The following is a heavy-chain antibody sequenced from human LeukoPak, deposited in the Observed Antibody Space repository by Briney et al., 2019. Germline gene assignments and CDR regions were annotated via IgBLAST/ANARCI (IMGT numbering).Heavy chain of an antibody. CDR1: EFTVGNNY. Sequence: PRGALRLSCAASEFTVGNNYMNWVHQAPGKGLEWVSLIFSHGETSYADSVKGRFTISRDNSKNTLYLQMNGLRVEDTAVYYCARDPPAVSISTYAWGQGTLVTVSS. V-gene: IGHV3-66*01. CDR3: ARDPPAVSISTYA. CDR2: IFSHGET. J-gene: IGHJ4*02. D-gene: IGHD3-3*02.